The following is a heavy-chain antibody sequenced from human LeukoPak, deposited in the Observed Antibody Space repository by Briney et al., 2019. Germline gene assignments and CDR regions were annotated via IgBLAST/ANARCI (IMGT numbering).Heavy chain of an antibody. D-gene: IGHD2-2*01. CDR2: INHSGST. CDR3: ARIYCSSTSCYWGVNYFDY. CDR1: GGSFSGYY. J-gene: IGHJ4*02. V-gene: IGHV4-34*01. Sequence: PSETLSLTCAVYGGSFSGYYWSWIRQPPGKGLEWIGEINHSGSTNYNPSLKSRVTISVDTSKNQFSLKLSSVTAADTAVYYCARIYCSSTSCYWGVNYFDYWGRGTLVTVSS.